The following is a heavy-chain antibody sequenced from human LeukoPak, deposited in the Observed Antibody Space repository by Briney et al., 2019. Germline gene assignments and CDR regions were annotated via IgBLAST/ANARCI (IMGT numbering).Heavy chain of an antibody. J-gene: IGHJ4*02. CDR3: ARGYSSGYGY. CDR1: GFTFSSYG. CDR2: IIYDGSNK. V-gene: IGHV3-30*02. Sequence: GGSLRLSCAASGFTFSSYGMHWVRQAPGKGLEWVAFIIYDGSNKYYADSVKGRFTISRDNSKNTLYLQMNSLRAEDTAVYYCARGYSSGYGYWGQGTLVTVSS. D-gene: IGHD6-19*01.